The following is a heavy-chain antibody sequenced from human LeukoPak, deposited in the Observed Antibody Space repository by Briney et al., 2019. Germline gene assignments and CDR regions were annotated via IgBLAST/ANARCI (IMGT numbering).Heavy chain of an antibody. V-gene: IGHV3-48*01. CDR1: GFTFSSYS. Sequence: PGGSLRLSCAASGFTFSSYSMNWVRQAPGKGLEWVSYISSSSSTIYYADSVKGRFTISRDNAKNSLYLQMNSLRAEDTAVYYCAREGCSSTSCYAQLDYWGQGTLVTVSS. J-gene: IGHJ4*02. CDR2: ISSSSSTI. D-gene: IGHD2-2*01. CDR3: AREGCSSTSCYAQLDY.